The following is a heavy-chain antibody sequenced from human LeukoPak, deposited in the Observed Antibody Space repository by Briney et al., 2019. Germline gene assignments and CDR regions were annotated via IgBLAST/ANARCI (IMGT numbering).Heavy chain of an antibody. V-gene: IGHV4-59*08. Sequence: SETLSLTCTVSGGSISTYCWSWLREPPGKGLEWIGYMWYGGSTDYSPSLKSRVTISANTSKHQFSLNLTSVTAAHTAVYYCARTAGVAVAGSRQYFDYWGQGTLVTVSS. J-gene: IGHJ4*02. CDR1: GGSISTYC. CDR2: MWYGGST. D-gene: IGHD6-19*01. CDR3: ARTAGVAVAGSRQYFDY.